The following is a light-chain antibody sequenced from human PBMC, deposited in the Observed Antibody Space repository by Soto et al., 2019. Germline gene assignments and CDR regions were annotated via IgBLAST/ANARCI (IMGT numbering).Light chain of an antibody. CDR3: SSYTRSATYV. CDR1: SSVVGGYNY. J-gene: IGLJ1*01. V-gene: IGLV2-14*03. Sequence: QSALTQPASVSGSPGQSITISCTGTSSVVGGYNYVSWYQQHPGKAPKLMIYDVNNRLSGVSSRFSGSKSGNTASLTISGLQAEDEADYYCSSYTRSATYVFATGTKVTVL. CDR2: DVN.